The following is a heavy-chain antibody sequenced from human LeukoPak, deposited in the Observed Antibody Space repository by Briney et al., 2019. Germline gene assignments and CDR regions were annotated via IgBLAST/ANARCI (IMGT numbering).Heavy chain of an antibody. CDR1: GFTFSSYS. V-gene: IGHV3-21*04. Sequence: PGGSLRLSCAASGFTFSSYSINWVRQAPGKGLEWVSSISSSSSYIYYADSVKGRFTISRDNAKNSLYLQMNSLRAEDTAFYYCARNNWNYDFQLDYWGQGTLVTVSS. CDR3: ARNNWNYDFQLDY. D-gene: IGHD1-7*01. CDR2: ISSSSSYI. J-gene: IGHJ4*02.